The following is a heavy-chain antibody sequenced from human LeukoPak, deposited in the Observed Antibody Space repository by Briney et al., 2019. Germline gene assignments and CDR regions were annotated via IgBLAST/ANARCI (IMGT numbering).Heavy chain of an antibody. V-gene: IGHV3-30*18. Sequence: PGRSLRLSCAASGFTFSSYGMHWVRQAPGKGLEWVAVISYDGSNKYYADSVKGRFTISRDNSKNTLYLQMNSPRAEDTAVYYCAKRRSWMVYSGYELDYWGQGTLVTVSS. D-gene: IGHD5-12*01. CDR2: ISYDGSNK. CDR1: GFTFSSYG. J-gene: IGHJ4*02. CDR3: AKRRSWMVYSGYELDY.